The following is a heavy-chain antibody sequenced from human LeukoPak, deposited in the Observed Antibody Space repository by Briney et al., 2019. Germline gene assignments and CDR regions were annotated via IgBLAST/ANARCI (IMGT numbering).Heavy chain of an antibody. Sequence: GGSLTLSCAASGSAFSDSTIQWVRQASGKGLEWVGHVRSKANNYATLYAASVKGRFTFSRDESKNTAYPQMTSLRAEDTAVYYCARRSHYYGSSGPVGDAFDIWGQGTMVTVSS. CDR1: GSAFSDST. J-gene: IGHJ3*02. CDR3: ARRSHYYGSSGPVGDAFDI. V-gene: IGHV3-73*01. D-gene: IGHD3-22*01. CDR2: VRSKANNYAT.